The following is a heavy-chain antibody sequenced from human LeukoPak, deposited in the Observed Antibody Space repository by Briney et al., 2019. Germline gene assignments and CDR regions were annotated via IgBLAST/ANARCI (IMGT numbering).Heavy chain of an antibody. CDR1: GYTFTGYY. D-gene: IGHD2-15*01. V-gene: IGHV1-2*02. CDR3: ARDLSNYCSGGSCYSIPLDY. CDR2: INPNSGGT. Sequence: ASVKVSCKASGYTFTGYYIHWVRQTPGQGLEWMGWINPNSGGTNYAQKFQGRVTMTRDTSISTAYMELSRLRSDDTAVYYCARDLSNYCSGGSCYSIPLDYWGQGTLVTVSS. J-gene: IGHJ4*02.